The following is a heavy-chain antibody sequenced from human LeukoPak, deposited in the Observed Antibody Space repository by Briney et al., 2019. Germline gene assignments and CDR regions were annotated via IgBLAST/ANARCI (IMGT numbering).Heavy chain of an antibody. D-gene: IGHD6-13*01. J-gene: IGHJ4*02. CDR2: IYPGDSDT. Sequence: GESLKFSCKGSGYSFTSYWIGWVRQMPGKGLEWMGIIYPGDSDTRYSPSFQGQVTILADKSISTAYLQWSSLKASDTAMYYCARHALPGIAAAGVDYCGQGTLVTVSS. CDR1: GYSFTSYW. V-gene: IGHV5-51*01. CDR3: ARHALPGIAAAGVDY.